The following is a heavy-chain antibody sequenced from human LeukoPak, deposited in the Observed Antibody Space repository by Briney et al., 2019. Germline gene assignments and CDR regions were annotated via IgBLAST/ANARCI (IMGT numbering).Heavy chain of an antibody. CDR3: GYYDSSGYYYGRLRY. Sequence: GGSLRLSCAASGFTFREHAMTWVRQTPGKGLEWVSDINAGADKIQYADSVRGRFTISRDNPKNTLFLHMNNLRAEDTAVYFCGYYDSSGYYYGRLRYWGRGTPVTVSS. D-gene: IGHD3-22*01. CDR1: GFTFREHA. V-gene: IGHV3-23*01. J-gene: IGHJ4*02. CDR2: INAGADKI.